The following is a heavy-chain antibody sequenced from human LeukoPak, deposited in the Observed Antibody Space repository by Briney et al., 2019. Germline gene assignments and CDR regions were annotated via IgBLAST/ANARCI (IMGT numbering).Heavy chain of an antibody. Sequence: PGGSLRLSCTTSGFAFDDFAMSWVRQPAGKGLEWVGFIRRRAYGGAAEYAASVKGRFIISRDDSKGIAYLQMNSLKTEDTAVYYCSRNGLVDSDYWGQGSRVIVSP. CDR2: IRRRAYGGAA. CDR3: SRNGLVDSDY. J-gene: IGHJ4*02. CDR1: GFAFDDFA. V-gene: IGHV3-49*04.